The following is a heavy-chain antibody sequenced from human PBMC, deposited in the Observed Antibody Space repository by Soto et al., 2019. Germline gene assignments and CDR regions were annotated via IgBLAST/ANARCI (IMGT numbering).Heavy chain of an antibody. V-gene: IGHV2-5*02. CDR1: GFSLRTSGVG. CDR3: THHGYYSYGMDV. J-gene: IGHJ6*02. CDR2: IFWDDDK. Sequence: SGPTLVNPTQTLTLTCTFSGFSLRTSGVGVGWIRQPPGKALEWLALIFWDDDKRYSPSLKSRLSITKGTSENQVFLTMTNIDPVDAATYYCTHHGYYSYGMDVWGQGTTVTVSS.